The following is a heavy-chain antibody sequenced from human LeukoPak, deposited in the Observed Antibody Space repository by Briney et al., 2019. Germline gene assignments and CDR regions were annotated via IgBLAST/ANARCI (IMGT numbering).Heavy chain of an antibody. J-gene: IGHJ2*01. CDR3: ASVIIPRHWFFDL. CDR2: ISSSESTI. V-gene: IGHV3-48*03. Sequence: QPGGSLRLSCAASGFTINTYEMNWVRQAPGKGLEWISYISSSESTIYYADSVKGRFTISSHSAKNSLYLQMNSLRAEDMAVYYCASVIIPRHWFFDLWGRGTLVTVSS. CDR1: GFTINTYE. D-gene: IGHD2-21*01.